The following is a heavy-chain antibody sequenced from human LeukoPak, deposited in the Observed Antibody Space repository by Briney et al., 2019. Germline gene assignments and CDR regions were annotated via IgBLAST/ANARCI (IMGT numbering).Heavy chain of an antibody. V-gene: IGHV3-23*01. Sequence: GESLRLSCAASGFTFSSYAMGWVRQAPGKGLEWVSCMSDSGSRTYYADSVKGRSTSSRDNSKNTLYLQMNSLRAEDTAVYYCAKGYASGSYYPCIDYWGQGTLVTVSS. D-gene: IGHD3-10*01. CDR2: MSDSGSRT. CDR1: GFTFSSYA. J-gene: IGHJ4*02. CDR3: AKGYASGSYYPCIDY.